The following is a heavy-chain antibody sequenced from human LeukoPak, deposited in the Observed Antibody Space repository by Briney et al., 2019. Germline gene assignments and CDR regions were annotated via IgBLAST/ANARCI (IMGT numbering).Heavy chain of an antibody. D-gene: IGHD2-2*01. CDR3: ARSRPAPKEFDH. J-gene: IGHJ4*02. Sequence: PSETLSLTCTVSGGSISSYYWSWIRQPPGKGLEWIGYIYYSGSTNYNPSLKSRVTISVDTSKNQFSLKLDSVTAADTAVYYCARSRPAPKEFDHWGQGTLVTVSS. V-gene: IGHV4-59*08. CDR2: IYYSGST. CDR1: GGSISSYY.